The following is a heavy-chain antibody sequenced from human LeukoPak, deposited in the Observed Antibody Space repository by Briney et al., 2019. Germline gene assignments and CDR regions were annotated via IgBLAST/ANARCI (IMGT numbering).Heavy chain of an antibody. V-gene: IGHV3-74*01. D-gene: IGHD3-10*01. CDR2: INSDGSIT. CDR3: ARVPWFGEPNSGGDSGY. J-gene: IGHJ4*02. Sequence: GGSLRLSCAASGFTFTTYWMHWVRQAPGKGLVWVSHINSDGSITSYADSVKGRFTISRDNAKNSLYLQMNSLRAEDTAVYYCARVPWFGEPNSGGDSGYWGQGTLVTVS. CDR1: GFTFTTYW.